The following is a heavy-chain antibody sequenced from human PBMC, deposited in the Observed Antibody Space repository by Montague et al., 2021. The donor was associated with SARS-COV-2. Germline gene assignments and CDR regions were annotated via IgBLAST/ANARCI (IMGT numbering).Heavy chain of an antibody. J-gene: IGHJ6*02. V-gene: IGHV2-70*11. CDR2: IDCDDDK. CDR1: GFSLSTSGMC. CDR3: ARTHYDILPGYYYDMDV. Sequence: PALVKPTQTLTLTCTFSGFSLSTSGMCVSWIRHPPGKALEWLARIDCDDDKYYSTSLKTRLTISKDTSKNQVVLTMTNMDPVDTAKYYCARTHYDILPGYYYDMDVWGQGTTVTVSS. D-gene: IGHD3-9*01.